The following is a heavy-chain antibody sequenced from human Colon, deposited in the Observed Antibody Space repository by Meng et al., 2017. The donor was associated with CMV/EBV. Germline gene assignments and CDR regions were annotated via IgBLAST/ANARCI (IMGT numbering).Heavy chain of an antibody. J-gene: IGHJ3*02. V-gene: IGHV3-23*01. CDR3: AKCITDCLTRAFEM. CDR2: INGNGVTT. CDR1: GFTFSSYS. Sequence: GESLKISCATSGFTFSSYSMSWVRQAPGKGLEWVSSINGNGVTTHYVDSVKGRFTVSRDNSKNTLYLQMNSLRAEDTAIYYCAKCITDCLTRAFEMWGQGKWSPSPQ. D-gene: IGHD3-10*01.